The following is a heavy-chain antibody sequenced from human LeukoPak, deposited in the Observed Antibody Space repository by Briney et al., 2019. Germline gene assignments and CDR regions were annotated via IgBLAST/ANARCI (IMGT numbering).Heavy chain of an antibody. V-gene: IGHV3-48*03. CDR1: GFTFSDYE. CDR3: ARGLYSSSWYAFDC. D-gene: IGHD6-13*01. Sequence: GGSLILSCAGSGFTFSDYEMNWVRQAPGEGLEWVSYISSSGSTKFYADSVEGRFTIYRDDAKNSVYLQMDSLRAEDAAVYYCARGLYSSSWYAFDCWGQGTLVSVSS. J-gene: IGHJ4*02. CDR2: ISSSGSTK.